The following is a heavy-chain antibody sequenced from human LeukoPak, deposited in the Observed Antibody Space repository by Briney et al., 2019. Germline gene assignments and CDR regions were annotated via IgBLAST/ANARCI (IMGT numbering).Heavy chain of an antibody. CDR1: GFTFSSYG. D-gene: IGHD6-25*01. J-gene: IGHJ4*02. CDR3: AKARRIAAYYFDY. Sequence: AGGSLRLSCAASGFTFSSYGMHWVRQAPGKGLEWVAVISYDGSNKYYADSVKGRFTISRDNSKNTLYLQTNSLRAEDTAVYYCAKARRIAAYYFDYWGQGTLVTVSS. V-gene: IGHV3-30*18. CDR2: ISYDGSNK.